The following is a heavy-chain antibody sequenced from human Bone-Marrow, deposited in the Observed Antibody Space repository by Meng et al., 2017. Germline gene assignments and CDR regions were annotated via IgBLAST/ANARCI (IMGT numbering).Heavy chain of an antibody. J-gene: IGHJ4*02. V-gene: IGHV4-34*01. Sequence: QAHLQQWGAGCLKPSETLSLTCAVYGGSFSGYYWSWIRQSPGKGLEWIGEINHSGSTNYNPSLKSRVTISVDTSKNQFSLKLSSVTAADTAVYYCARGSWLQLWLQDYWGQGTLVTVSS. D-gene: IGHD5-18*01. CDR1: GGSFSGYY. CDR2: INHSGST. CDR3: ARGSWLQLWLQDY.